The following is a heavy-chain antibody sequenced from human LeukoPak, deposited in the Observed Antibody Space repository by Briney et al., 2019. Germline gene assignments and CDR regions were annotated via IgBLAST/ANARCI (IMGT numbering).Heavy chain of an antibody. V-gene: IGHV4-59*01. CDR2: IYYSGST. J-gene: IGHJ1*01. CDR1: GGSISSYY. D-gene: IGHD6-13*01. CDR3: ARGSHSSSWHFQH. Sequence: SETLSLTCTASGGSISSYYWSWIRQPPGKGLEWIGYIYYSGSTNYNPSLKSRVTISVDTSKNQFSLKLSSVTAADTAVYYCARGSHSSSWHFQHWGQGTLVTVSS.